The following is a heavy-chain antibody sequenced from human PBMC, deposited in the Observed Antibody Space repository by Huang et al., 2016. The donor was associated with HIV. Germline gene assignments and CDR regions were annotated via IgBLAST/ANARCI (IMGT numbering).Heavy chain of an antibody. CDR1: GYIFSNYD. V-gene: IGHV1-8*01. J-gene: IGHJ4*02. Sequence: QVQLVQSGPEVKKPGASVKVSCQTSGYIFSNYDINWVRQAPGQGLQWMGWLNPNSGKTAYGQNFQGRVTLTRSTSTGAAYMVVNSLTSQDTAGYYCARLTSGWYQDYWGQGTLVTVSS. D-gene: IGHD6-19*01. CDR2: LNPNSGKT. CDR3: ARLTSGWYQDY.